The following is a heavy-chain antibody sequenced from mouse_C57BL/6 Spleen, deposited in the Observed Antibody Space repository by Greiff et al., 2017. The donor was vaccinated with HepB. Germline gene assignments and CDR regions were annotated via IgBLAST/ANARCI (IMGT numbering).Heavy chain of an antibody. CDR3: ARSGNSEGGCFDY. D-gene: IGHD3-2*02. CDR1: GYTFTSYW. J-gene: IGHJ2*01. CDR2: IDPSDSET. Sequence: QVQLQQPGAELVRPGSSVKLSCKASGYTFTSYWMHWVKQRPIQGLEWIGNIDPSDSETHYNQKFKDKATLTVDKSSSTAYMQLSSLTSEDSAVYYCARSGNSEGGCFDYWGQGTTLTVSS. V-gene: IGHV1-52*01.